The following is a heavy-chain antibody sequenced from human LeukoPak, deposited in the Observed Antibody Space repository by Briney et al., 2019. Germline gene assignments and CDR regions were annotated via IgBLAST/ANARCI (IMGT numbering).Heavy chain of an antibody. V-gene: IGHV3-21*01. J-gene: IGHJ3*02. CDR1: GFTFSSYS. D-gene: IGHD6-19*01. CDR3: ARAGYSSGWHYGDAFDI. Sequence: GGSLRLSCAASGFTFSSYSMNWVRQAPGKGLEWVSSISSSSSYIYYADSVKGRFTISRDNAKNSLYLQMNSLRVEDTAVYYCARAGYSSGWHYGDAFDIWGQGTMVTVSS. CDR2: ISSSSSYI.